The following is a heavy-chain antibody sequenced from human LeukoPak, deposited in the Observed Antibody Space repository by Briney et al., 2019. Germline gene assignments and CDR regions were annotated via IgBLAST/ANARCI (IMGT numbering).Heavy chain of an antibody. CDR1: GGSFSGYY. J-gene: IGHJ6*03. V-gene: IGHV4-34*01. Sequence: PSETLSLTCAVYGGSFSGYYWSWIRQPPGKGLEWIGEINHSGSTNYNPSLKSRVTISVDTSKNQFSLKLSSVTAADTAVYYCAREGPLLLKRYYYYMDVWGKGTTVTVSS. CDR3: AREGPLLLKRYYYYMDV. CDR2: INHSGST.